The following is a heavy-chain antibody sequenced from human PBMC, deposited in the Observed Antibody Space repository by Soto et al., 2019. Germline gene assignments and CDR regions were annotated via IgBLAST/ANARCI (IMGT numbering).Heavy chain of an antibody. V-gene: IGHV3-7*03. D-gene: IGHD3-22*01. CDR1: GFTFSSYW. J-gene: IGHJ3*02. CDR3: AGGLVKSSRWGAFDI. Sequence: GGSLRLSCAASGFTFSSYWMSWVRQAPGKGLEWVANIKQDGSAKYYVDSVKGRFTISRDNAKNSRYLQMNSLRAEDTAVYYCAGGLVKSSRWGAFDIWGRGTMVTVSS. CDR2: IKQDGSAK.